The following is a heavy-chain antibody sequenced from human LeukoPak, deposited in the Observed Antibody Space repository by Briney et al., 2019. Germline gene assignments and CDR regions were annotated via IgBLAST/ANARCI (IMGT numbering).Heavy chain of an antibody. CDR2: IYYSGST. CDR1: GGSISSSSYY. CDR3: ARRGSRHYYYMDV. J-gene: IGHJ6*03. V-gene: IGHV4-39*07. Sequence: SETLSLTCTVSGGSISSSSYYWGWIRQPPGKGLEWIGSIYYSGSTYYNPSLKSRVTISVDASENQFSLKLSSVTAADTAVYYCARRGSRHYYYMDVRGKGTTVTVSS.